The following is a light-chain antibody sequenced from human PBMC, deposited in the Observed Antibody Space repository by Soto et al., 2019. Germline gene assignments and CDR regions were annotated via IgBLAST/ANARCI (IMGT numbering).Light chain of an antibody. CDR3: QHYGGSPYT. J-gene: IGKJ2*01. V-gene: IGKV3-20*01. CDR1: QSLGTNY. CDR2: TAS. Sequence: PGDRATLSCRASQSLGTNYLAWYQQKPGQAPRLLIHTASSRATGIPDRFSGSGSATDFTLTISRLEPEDFAVYYCQHYGGSPYTFGQGTKLEIK.